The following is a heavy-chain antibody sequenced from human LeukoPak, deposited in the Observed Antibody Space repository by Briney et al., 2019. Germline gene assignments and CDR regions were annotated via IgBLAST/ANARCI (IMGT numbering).Heavy chain of an antibody. CDR2: IYYSGSA. Sequence: SETLSLTCTVSGGSISSYYWSWIRQPPGKGLEWIGYIYYSGSANYNPSLKSRVTISVDTSKNQFSLKLSSVTAADTAVYHCAREYYYDSSGYYPIAFDIWGQGTMVTVSS. CDR1: GGSISSYY. J-gene: IGHJ3*02. D-gene: IGHD3-22*01. V-gene: IGHV4-59*01. CDR3: AREYYYDSSGYYPIAFDI.